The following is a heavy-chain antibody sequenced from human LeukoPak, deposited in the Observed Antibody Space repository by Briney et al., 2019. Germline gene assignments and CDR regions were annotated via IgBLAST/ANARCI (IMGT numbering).Heavy chain of an antibody. CDR1: GFTFSNAW. Sequence: GGSLRLSCAASGFTFSNAWMSWVRQAPGKGLEWVGRIKSKTDGWTTDYAAPVKGRFTISRDDSKNTLYLQMNSLKTEDTAVYYCTTDFIATVVTPNYFDYWGQGTLVTVSS. D-gene: IGHD4-23*01. V-gene: IGHV3-15*01. J-gene: IGHJ4*02. CDR3: TTDFIATVVTPNYFDY. CDR2: IKSKTDGWTT.